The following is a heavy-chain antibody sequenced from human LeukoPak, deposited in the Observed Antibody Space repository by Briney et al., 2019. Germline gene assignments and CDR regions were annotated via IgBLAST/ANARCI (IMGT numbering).Heavy chain of an antibody. CDR3: ARHSGSYSN. CDR2: IYPGDSDT. D-gene: IGHD1-26*01. V-gene: IGHV5-51*01. J-gene: IGHJ4*02. Sequence: GESLKISCKGSGSRFTTYWIAWVRQMPGKGLEWMGIIYPGDSDTRYSPSFQGQVTISADKSISTAYLQWSSLKASDSAMYYCARHSGSYSNWGQGTLVTVSS. CDR1: GSRFTTYW.